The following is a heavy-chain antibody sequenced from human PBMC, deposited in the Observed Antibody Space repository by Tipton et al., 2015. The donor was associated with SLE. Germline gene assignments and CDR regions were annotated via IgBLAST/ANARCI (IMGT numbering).Heavy chain of an antibody. D-gene: IGHD2-21*01. J-gene: IGHJ4*02. CDR1: GYTFNSYS. CDR3: AREVIHFVY. Sequence: QVQLVQSGSELKKPGASVKVSCKASGYTFNSYSMNWVRQAPGQGLEWVGWINTNTGNPTYAQGFTGRFVLSVDPSVSTAYLQISNLKTEDTAVYYCAREVIHFVYWGQGTLVTVSS. CDR2: INTNTGNP. V-gene: IGHV7-4-1*02.